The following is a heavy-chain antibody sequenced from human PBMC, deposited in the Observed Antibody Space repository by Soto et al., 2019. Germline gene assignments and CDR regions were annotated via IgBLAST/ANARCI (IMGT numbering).Heavy chain of an antibody. D-gene: IGHD3-3*01. V-gene: IGHV4-34*01. Sequence: QVQLQQGGAGLLKPSGTLSLTCGIYGXXXXXXXXXXXXXTPGRGLEWLGEINHAVTTDYNPSLKSRVTISADXSKNQFSLKLRSVXAXETAVYYCATGVLFSSWCQGPLVTVSS. CDR3: ATGVLFSS. CDR2: INHAVTT. CDR1: GXXXXXXX. J-gene: IGHJ5*02.